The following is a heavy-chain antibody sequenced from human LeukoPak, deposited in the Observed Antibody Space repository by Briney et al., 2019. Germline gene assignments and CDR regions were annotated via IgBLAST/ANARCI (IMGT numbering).Heavy chain of an antibody. Sequence: GGSLRLSCAASGFTFSSYGMHWVRQAPGKGLEWVAVISYDGSNKYYADSVKGRFTISRDNSKNTLYLQMNSLRAEDTAVYYCAKADYDILTGYSPYFDYWGQGTLVTVSS. D-gene: IGHD3-9*01. CDR3: AKADYDILTGYSPYFDY. CDR1: GFTFSSYG. V-gene: IGHV3-30*18. J-gene: IGHJ4*02. CDR2: ISYDGSNK.